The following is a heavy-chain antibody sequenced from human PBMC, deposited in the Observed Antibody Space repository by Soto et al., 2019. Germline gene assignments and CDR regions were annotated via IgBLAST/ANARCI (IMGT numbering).Heavy chain of an antibody. D-gene: IGHD1-26*01. V-gene: IGHV4-38-2*02. Sequence: SETLSLTCTVSGYSISSGYYWGWIRQPPGKGLEWIGSIYHSGSTYYNPSLKSRVTISVDTSKNQFSLKLSSVTAADTAVYYCAREGMVVGATPPGYWGQGTLVTVSS. CDR1: GYSISSGYY. CDR3: AREGMVVGATPPGY. CDR2: IYHSGST. J-gene: IGHJ4*02.